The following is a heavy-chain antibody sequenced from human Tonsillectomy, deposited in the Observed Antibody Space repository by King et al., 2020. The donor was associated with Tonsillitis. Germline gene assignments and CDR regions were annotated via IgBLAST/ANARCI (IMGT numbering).Heavy chain of an antibody. V-gene: IGHV2-5*01. Sequence: TLKESGPTLVKPTQTLTLTCTFSGFSLSTSGVGVGWIRQPPGKALEWLALIYWTDDKRYSPSLRSRLTITKDTSKNQVVLTMTNMDPVDTATYFCAHVGRGTHGAAFESWGQGTLVTVSS. CDR3: AHVGRGTHGAAFES. CDR1: GFSLSTSGVG. J-gene: IGHJ4*02. D-gene: IGHD3-16*01. CDR2: IYWTDDK.